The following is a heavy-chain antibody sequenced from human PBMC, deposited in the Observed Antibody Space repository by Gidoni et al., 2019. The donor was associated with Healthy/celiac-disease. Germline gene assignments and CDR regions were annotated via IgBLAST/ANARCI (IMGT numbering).Heavy chain of an antibody. CDR2: ISGSGGST. V-gene: IGHV3-23*01. J-gene: IGHJ4*02. CDR1: GFPFSSYA. CDR3: AKSLSSGWCFDY. Sequence: EVQLLESGGGLVPPGGSRRLSCAASGFPFSSYAMGWVRQAPGKGLEWVSAISGSGGSTYYADSVKGRFTISRDNSKNTLYLQMNSLRAEDTAVYYCAKSLSSGWCFDYWGQGTLVTVSS. D-gene: IGHD6-19*01.